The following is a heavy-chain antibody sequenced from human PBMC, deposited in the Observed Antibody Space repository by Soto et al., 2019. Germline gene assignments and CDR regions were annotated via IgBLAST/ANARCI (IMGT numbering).Heavy chain of an antibody. CDR1: GFTLSSYG. Sequence: PALSLRLSCAASGFTLSSYGMHCVLQAPGKGVEWVAVISYDGSNKYYADSVKGRFTISRDNSKNTLYLQINSLRAEDTAVYYCEKDRGYSYGSHFDYWGQGTLVTVSS. V-gene: IGHV3-30*18. D-gene: IGHD5-18*01. CDR3: EKDRGYSYGSHFDY. CDR2: ISYDGSNK. J-gene: IGHJ4*02.